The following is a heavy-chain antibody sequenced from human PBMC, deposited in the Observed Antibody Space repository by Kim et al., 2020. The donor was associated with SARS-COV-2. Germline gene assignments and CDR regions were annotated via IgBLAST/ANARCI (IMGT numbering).Heavy chain of an antibody. CDR3: ARDHREWLQYTANWYFDL. CDR1: GGSISSYY. V-gene: IGHV4-59*01. J-gene: IGHJ2*01. D-gene: IGHD3-3*01. Sequence: SETLSLTCTVSGGSISSYYWSWIRQPPGKGLEWIGYIYYSGSTNYNPSLKSRVTILVDTSKNQFSLKLSSVTAADTAGYYCARDHREWLQYTANWYFDLWGRGTLVTVSS. CDR2: IYYSGST.